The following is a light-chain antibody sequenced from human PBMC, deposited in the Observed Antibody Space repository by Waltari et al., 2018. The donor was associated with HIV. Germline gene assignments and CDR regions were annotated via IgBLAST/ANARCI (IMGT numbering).Light chain of an antibody. J-gene: IGKJ3*01. CDR3: QQYGTSPPFT. V-gene: IGKV3-20*01. CDR1: QGVNSNY. CDR2: GAT. Sequence: ETVLPQLPGTPSLSPGERATLSCRASQGVNSNYLAWYQQKPGQAPRLPIYGATSRATGIPDRFSGSGSGTDFTLTISRLEPEDFAVYFCQQYGTSPPFTFGPGTKVDI.